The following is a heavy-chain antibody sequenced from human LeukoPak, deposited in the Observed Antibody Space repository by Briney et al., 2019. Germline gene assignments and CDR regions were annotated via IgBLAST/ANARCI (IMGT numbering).Heavy chain of an antibody. CDR2: ISYDGSNK. J-gene: IGHJ4*02. CDR1: GFTFGDHT. D-gene: IGHD3-10*01. V-gene: IGHV3-30-3*01. Sequence: GGSLTLSCAASGFTFGDHTLNWVRQAPGKGLEWVAVISYDGSNKYYADSVKGRFTISRDNSKNTLYLQMNSLRAEDTAVYYCARGYSYGSGSFPYFDYWGQGTLVTVSS. CDR3: ARGYSYGSGSFPYFDY.